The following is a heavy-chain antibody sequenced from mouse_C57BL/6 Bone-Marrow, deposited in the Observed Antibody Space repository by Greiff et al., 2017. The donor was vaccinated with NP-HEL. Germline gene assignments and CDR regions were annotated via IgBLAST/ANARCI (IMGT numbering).Heavy chain of an antibody. J-gene: IGHJ1*03. CDR3: ARGSYYGSSYGYFDV. D-gene: IGHD1-1*01. Sequence: EVKLEESGGDLVKPGGSLKLSCAASGFTFSSYGMSWVRQTPDKRLEWVATISSGGSYTYYPDSVKGRFTISRDNAKNTLYLQMSSLKSEDTAMYYCARGSYYGSSYGYFDVWGTGTTVTVSS. V-gene: IGHV5-6*02. CDR1: GFTFSSYG. CDR2: ISSGGSYT.